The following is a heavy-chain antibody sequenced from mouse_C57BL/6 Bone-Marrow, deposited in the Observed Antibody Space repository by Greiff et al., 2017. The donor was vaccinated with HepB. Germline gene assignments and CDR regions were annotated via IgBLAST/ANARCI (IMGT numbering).Heavy chain of an antibody. D-gene: IGHD2-10*01. V-gene: IGHV2-2*01. CDR1: GFSLTSYG. CDR3: ASLLTMMDY. Sequence: VQRVESGPGLVQPSQSLSITCTVSGFSLTSYGVHWVRQSPGKGLECLGVIWSGGSTDYNAAFISRLSISKDNSKSQVFFKMNSLQADDTAIYYCASLLTMMDYWGQGTSVTVSS. CDR2: IWSGGST. J-gene: IGHJ4*01.